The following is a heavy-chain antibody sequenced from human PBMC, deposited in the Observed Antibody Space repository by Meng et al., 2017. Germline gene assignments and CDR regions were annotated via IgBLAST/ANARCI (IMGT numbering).Heavy chain of an antibody. D-gene: IGHD6-13*01. CDR1: GFTFSSYW. CDR3: ARLNTAAYRRDFDY. V-gene: IGHV3-7*01. Sequence: GGSLRPSCAASGFTFSSYWMSWVRLPPGKGLDWVANIKEDGSEKFYVDSVKGRFTISRDNAKNSLYLQMNSLRAEDTAVYYCARLNTAAYRRDFDYWGQGTLVTVSS. CDR2: IKEDGSEK. J-gene: IGHJ4*02.